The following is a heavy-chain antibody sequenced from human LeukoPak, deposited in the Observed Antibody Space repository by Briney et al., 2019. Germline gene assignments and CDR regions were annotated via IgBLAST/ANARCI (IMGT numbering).Heavy chain of an antibody. CDR2: IYYSGST. CDR3: AREVDYYDSSGYLDY. J-gene: IGHJ4*02. CDR1: GGSFSGYY. V-gene: IGHV4-59*12. D-gene: IGHD3-22*01. Sequence: PSETLSLTCAVCGGSFSGYYWSWIRQPPGKGLEWIGFIYYSGSTNYNPSLKSRVTISVDTSKNQFSLKLSSVTAADTAVYYCAREVDYYDSSGYLDYWGQGTLVTVSS.